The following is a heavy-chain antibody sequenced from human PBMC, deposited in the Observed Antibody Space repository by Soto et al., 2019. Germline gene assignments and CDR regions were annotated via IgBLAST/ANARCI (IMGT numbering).Heavy chain of an antibody. V-gene: IGHV4-34*01. Sequence: SETLSLTCAVYGGSFSGYYWSWIRQPPGKGLEWIGEINHSGSTNYNPSLKSRVTISVDTSKNQFSLKLSSATAADTAVYYCARVIEAYYDILTGYALYYYYYYMDVWGKGITVTVS. J-gene: IGHJ6*03. CDR2: INHSGST. CDR1: GGSFSGYY. CDR3: ARVIEAYYDILTGYALYYYYYYMDV. D-gene: IGHD3-9*01.